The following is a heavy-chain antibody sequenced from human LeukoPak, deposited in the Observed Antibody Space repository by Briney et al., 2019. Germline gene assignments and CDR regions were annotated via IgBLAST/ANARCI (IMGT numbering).Heavy chain of an antibody. Sequence: SETLSLTCTVSGGSISSYYWSWIRQPPGKGLEWIGYIYYSGSTNYSPSLKSRVTISVDTSKNQFSLKLSSVTAADTAVYYCARGLIMAVAGRGEFHYWGQGTLVTVSS. D-gene: IGHD6-13*01. V-gene: IGHV4-59*01. CDR1: GGSISSYY. CDR2: IYYSGST. CDR3: ARGLIMAVAGRGEFHY. J-gene: IGHJ4*02.